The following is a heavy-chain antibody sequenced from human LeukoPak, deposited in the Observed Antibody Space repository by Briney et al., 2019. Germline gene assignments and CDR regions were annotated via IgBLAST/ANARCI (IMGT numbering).Heavy chain of an antibody. CDR2: IYPGDSGT. J-gene: IGHJ5*02. V-gene: IGHV5-51*01. Sequence: GESLKISCKGSGYSFTSYWIGWVRQMPGKGLEWMGIIYPGDSGTRYSPSFQGQVTISADKSISTAYLQWSSLKASDTAMYYCARHGSSSSPWFDPWGQGTLVTVSS. D-gene: IGHD6-6*01. CDR1: GYSFTSYW. CDR3: ARHGSSSSPWFDP.